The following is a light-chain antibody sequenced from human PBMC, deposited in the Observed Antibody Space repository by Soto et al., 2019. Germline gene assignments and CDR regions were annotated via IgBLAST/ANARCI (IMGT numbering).Light chain of an antibody. Sequence: DIQMTQSPSYMSASIGDRVTITCRASQSMSSYLNWYQQKPGKVPKLLIYAATNVQSGVPSRFSGRGAGTDFTLTISSLQPEDFGTYYCQQTYSAPITFGQGTRLEIK. J-gene: IGKJ5*01. CDR2: AAT. V-gene: IGKV1-39*01. CDR3: QQTYSAPIT. CDR1: QSMSSY.